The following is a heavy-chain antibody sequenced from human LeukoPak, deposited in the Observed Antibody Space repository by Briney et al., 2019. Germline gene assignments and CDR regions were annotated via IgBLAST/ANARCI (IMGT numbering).Heavy chain of an antibody. Sequence: SGGSLRLSCAASGFPYSSYAMSGVRQATGKALEWVSDIYSGGRKYYADSVKGRLAISRDNFKNTLYLQMNSLRAEDTAVYYCARDLDYYDRSGFYYWGQGTLVTVSS. CDR2: IYSGGRK. CDR3: ARDLDYYDRSGFYY. D-gene: IGHD3-22*01. V-gene: IGHV3-66*01. CDR1: GFPYSSYA. J-gene: IGHJ4*02.